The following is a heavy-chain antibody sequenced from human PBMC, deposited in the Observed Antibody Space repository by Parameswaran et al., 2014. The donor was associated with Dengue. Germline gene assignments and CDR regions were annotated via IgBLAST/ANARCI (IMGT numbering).Heavy chain of an antibody. D-gene: IGHD3-22*01. V-gene: IGHV1-69*01. CDR3: ARGPPYYYDSSGFYRNYFDL. CDR2: INPIFDTA. J-gene: IGHJ4*02. Sequence: SWVRQAPGQGLEWMGGINPIFDTADYAQKFQGRVTITADDSRSTAYMDLSSLRSDDTAIYYCARGPPYYYDSSGFYRNYFDLWGQGTLVTVSS.